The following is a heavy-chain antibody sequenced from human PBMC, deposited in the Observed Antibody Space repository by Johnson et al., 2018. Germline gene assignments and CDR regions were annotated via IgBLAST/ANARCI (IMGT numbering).Heavy chain of an antibody. CDR1: GFTFSNYN. D-gene: IGHD3-16*01. V-gene: IGHV3-13*01. CDR3: ARTYTFDM. CDR2: IGTGGDT. J-gene: IGHJ3*02. Sequence: VQLVQSGGGLVQPGGSLRLSCAASGFTFSNYNMHWVRQATGKGLEWVSGIGTGGDTYYSASVKGRFTISREDAKNSLYLQLNSLRAGDTAVYYCARTYTFDMWGQGTMVTVSS.